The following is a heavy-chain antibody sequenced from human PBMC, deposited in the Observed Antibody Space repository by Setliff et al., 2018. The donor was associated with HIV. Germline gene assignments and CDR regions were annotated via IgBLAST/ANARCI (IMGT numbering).Heavy chain of an antibody. CDR1: GGSISSSY. Sequence: PSETLSLTCTVSGGSISSSYWTWTRQPPGRGLEYLGYIYYSGDSNYSPSLKSRLSMSLDASTSQFSLRLNSLTAADTAMYYCARFARDPTDWGRGILVTVSS. CDR3: ARFARDPTD. J-gene: IGHJ4*02. V-gene: IGHV4-59*08. CDR2: IYYSGDS.